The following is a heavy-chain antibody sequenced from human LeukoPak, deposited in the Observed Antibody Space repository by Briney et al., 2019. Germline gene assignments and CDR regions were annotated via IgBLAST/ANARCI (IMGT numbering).Heavy chain of an antibody. D-gene: IGHD3-16*01. J-gene: IGHJ4*02. Sequence: GASVKVSCKASGYTFTGYYMHWVRQAPGQGLEWMGWINPSGGSTSYAQKFQGRVTVTRDLSTSTVYMELSSLRSEDTAVYYCARDDVGGHWGQGTLVTVSS. CDR1: GYTFTGYY. V-gene: IGHV1-46*01. CDR3: ARDDVGGH. CDR2: INPSGGST.